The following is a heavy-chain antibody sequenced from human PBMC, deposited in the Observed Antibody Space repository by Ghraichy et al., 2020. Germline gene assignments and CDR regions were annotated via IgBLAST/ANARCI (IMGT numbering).Heavy chain of an antibody. J-gene: IGHJ4*02. Sequence: GESLNISCAASGFTFSSYSMNWVRQAPGKGLEWVSSISSSSSNIYYADSVKGRFTISRENAKNSLYLQMNSLRAEDTAVYYCAREGMAVAGLNFFFDNWGQGILVFVSS. CDR2: ISSSSSNI. D-gene: IGHD6-13*01. CDR3: AREGMAVAGLNFFFDN. CDR1: GFTFSSYS. V-gene: IGHV3-21*01.